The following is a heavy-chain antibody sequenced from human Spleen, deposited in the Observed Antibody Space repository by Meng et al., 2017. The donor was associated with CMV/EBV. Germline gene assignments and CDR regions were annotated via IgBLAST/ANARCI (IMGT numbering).Heavy chain of an antibody. Sequence: FGYTFSHFGFSWVRQAPGQGFEWMAWISPYNGNTRYAETFRDRVTLTTDTSTSTAYMDLRSLRSDDTAVYYCARDRESGGFFYFGYWGQGTLVTVSS. J-gene: IGHJ4*02. CDR3: ARDRESGGFFYFGY. D-gene: IGHD2-15*01. CDR1: GYTFSHFG. CDR2: ISPYNGNT. V-gene: IGHV1-18*04.